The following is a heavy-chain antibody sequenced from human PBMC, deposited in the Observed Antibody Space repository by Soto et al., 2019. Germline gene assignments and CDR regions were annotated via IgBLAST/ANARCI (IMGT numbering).Heavy chain of an antibody. V-gene: IGHV4-4*07. CDR1: GGSISSYY. Sequence: SETLSLTCTVSGGSISSYYWSWIRQPAGKGLEWIGRIYTSGSTNYNPSLKSRVTMSVDTSKNQFSPKLSSVTAADTAAYYCARLKMGYDAFDIWGQGTMVTVSS. CDR2: IYTSGST. D-gene: IGHD1-26*01. CDR3: ARLKMGYDAFDI. J-gene: IGHJ3*02.